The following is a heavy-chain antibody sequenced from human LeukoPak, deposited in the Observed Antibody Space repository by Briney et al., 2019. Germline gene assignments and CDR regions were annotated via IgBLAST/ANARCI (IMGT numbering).Heavy chain of an antibody. CDR2: IKQDGSEG. Sequence: PGGSLRLSCAASKFFFHGYWMSWVRQAPGKGLEWVANIKQDGSEGYYMDSVKGRFTISRDNAKNLLFLQMNSLRPDDTAVYYCARLNFWSNSYAAPFDSWGQGSLVTVPS. D-gene: IGHD3-16*01. CDR3: ARLNFWSNSYAAPFDS. V-gene: IGHV3-7*01. CDR1: KFFFHGYW. J-gene: IGHJ4*02.